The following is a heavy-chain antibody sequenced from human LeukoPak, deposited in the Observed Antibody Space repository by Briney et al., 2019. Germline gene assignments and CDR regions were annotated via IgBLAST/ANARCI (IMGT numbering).Heavy chain of an antibody. V-gene: IGHV3-11*01. D-gene: IGHD3-9*01. Sequence: GGSLRLSCAASGFTFSDYYMSWIRQAPGKGLEWVSYISSSGSTIYYADSVKGRFIISRDNAKNSLYLQMNSLRAEDTAVYYCARALDYDILTGYNWFDPWGQGTLVTVSS. CDR2: ISSSGSTI. CDR1: GFTFSDYY. CDR3: ARALDYDILTGYNWFDP. J-gene: IGHJ5*02.